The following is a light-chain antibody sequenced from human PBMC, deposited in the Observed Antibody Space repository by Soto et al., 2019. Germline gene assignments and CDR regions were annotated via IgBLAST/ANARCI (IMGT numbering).Light chain of an antibody. CDR3: QQYNNWPHT. CDR2: GIS. V-gene: IGKV3-15*01. J-gene: IGKJ2*01. CDR1: QTISNN. Sequence: EVVMTQSPTTLSVSPGERVTLSCRASQTISNNLAWYRKKPGQAPSLLIYGISTRATGLPARFSGSGSGTEFTLNISSLQSDDFALYYCQQYNNWPHTFGQGTKLEIK.